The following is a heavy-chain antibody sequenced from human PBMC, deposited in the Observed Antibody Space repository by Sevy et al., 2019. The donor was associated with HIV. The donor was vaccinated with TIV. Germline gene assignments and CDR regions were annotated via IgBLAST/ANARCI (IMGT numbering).Heavy chain of an antibody. D-gene: IGHD6-19*01. Sequence: GGSLRLSCTTSSFTFTTFAMNWVRQSPGKGLEWVSYISGSSNYIYYADSVKGRFTISRDNAKNSLYLQMTSLRGEDTAVYYCARPGLAWDAFDIWGRGTMVTVSS. CDR3: ARPGLAWDAFDI. CDR2: ISGSSNYI. CDR1: SFTFTTFA. J-gene: IGHJ3*02. V-gene: IGHV3-21*06.